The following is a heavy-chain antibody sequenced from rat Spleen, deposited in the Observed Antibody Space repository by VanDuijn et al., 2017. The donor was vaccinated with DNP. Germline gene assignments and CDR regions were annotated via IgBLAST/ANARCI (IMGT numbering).Heavy chain of an antibody. CDR1: GYTFTSNY. D-gene: IGHD1-12*01. CDR3: LKGDYYDVFPDY. Sequence: QVQLQQSGAELAKPGSSVRISCKASGYTFTSNYIGWIKQTTGQGLEYVGYINTGSGGTNDNEKFKGKATLTVDKSSSTAFMQLSSLTPDDSALYYCLKGDYYDVFPDYWGQGVMVTVSS. V-gene: IGHV1-43*01. CDR2: INTGSGGT. J-gene: IGHJ2*01.